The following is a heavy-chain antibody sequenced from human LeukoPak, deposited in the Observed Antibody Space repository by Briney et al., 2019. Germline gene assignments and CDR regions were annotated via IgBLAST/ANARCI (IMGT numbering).Heavy chain of an antibody. CDR2: IYHSGST. V-gene: IGHV4-38-2*02. J-gene: IGHJ6*03. CDR3: ARYGYYYYYMDV. D-gene: IGHD4-17*01. CDR1: GYSISSGYY. Sequence: SETLSLTCTVSGYSISSGYYWGWIRQPPGKGLEWIGSIYHSGSTYYNPSLKSRVTISVDTSKNQFSLKLSSVTAADTAVYYCARYGYYYYYMDVWGKGTTVTASS.